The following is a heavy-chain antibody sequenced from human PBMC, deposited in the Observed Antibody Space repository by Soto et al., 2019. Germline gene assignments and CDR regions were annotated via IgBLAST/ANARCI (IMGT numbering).Heavy chain of an antibody. CDR1: GFTFSSYA. V-gene: IGHV3-23*01. J-gene: IGHJ4*02. Sequence: EVQLLESGGGLVQPGGSLRLSCAASGFTFSSYAMSWVRQAPGKGLEWVSAISGSGGSTYYADSVKGRFTISRDNSKNSLYLQMNSPRAEDTAVYYCVLWPPYYFDYWGQGTLVTVSS. CDR2: ISGSGGST. D-gene: IGHD3-10*01. CDR3: VLWPPYYFDY.